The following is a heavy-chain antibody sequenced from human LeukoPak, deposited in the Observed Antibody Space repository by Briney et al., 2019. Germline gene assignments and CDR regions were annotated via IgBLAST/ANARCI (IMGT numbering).Heavy chain of an antibody. Sequence: ASVNVSCKASGYTFTIYDIKWVRQATGQGLEWMGWMNPNSGNTGYTQKFQGRVTITRNTSISTDYMELSSLRSEDTAVYYCARGRGRQLGRSIDYWGQGTLVTVSS. CDR3: ARGRGRQLGRSIDY. J-gene: IGHJ4*02. CDR2: MNPNSGNT. V-gene: IGHV1-8*01. D-gene: IGHD6-13*01. CDR1: GYTFTIYD.